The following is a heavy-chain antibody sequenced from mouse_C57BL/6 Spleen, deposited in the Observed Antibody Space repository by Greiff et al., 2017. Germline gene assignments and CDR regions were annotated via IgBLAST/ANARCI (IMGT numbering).Heavy chain of an antibody. CDR2: INPNNGGT. CDR3: ARFNPYYDAMDD. V-gene: IGHV1-26*01. CDR1: GYTFTDYY. J-gene: IGHJ4*01. Sequence: EVQLQQSGPELVKPGASVKISCKASGYTFTDYYMNWVKQSHGKSLEWIGDINPNNGGTSYNQKFKGKATLTVDKSSSTAYMELRSRTSEDSAVYYCARFNPYYDAMDDWGQGTSVTVSS.